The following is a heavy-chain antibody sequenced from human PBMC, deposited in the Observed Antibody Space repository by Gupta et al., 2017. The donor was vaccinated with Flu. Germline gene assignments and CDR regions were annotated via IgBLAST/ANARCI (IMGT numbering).Heavy chain of an antibody. CDR1: GFIFDSST. CDR3: ARAYNWNNYFYGMDV. D-gene: IGHD1-20*01. V-gene: IGHV3-48*01. J-gene: IGHJ6*02. CDR2: TSSSRGTI. Sequence: EVQLVASGGGLVQPGGSLRLSFAASGFIFDSSTMNWVRQAPGKGLEWVSYTSSSRGTIYYADSVKGRFTISRDNAKNSLDLQMDSLRADDTAVYYCARAYNWNNYFYGMDVWGQGTTVTVSS.